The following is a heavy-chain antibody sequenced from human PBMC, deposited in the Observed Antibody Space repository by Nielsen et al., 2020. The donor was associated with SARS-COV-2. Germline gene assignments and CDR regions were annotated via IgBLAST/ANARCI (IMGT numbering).Heavy chain of an antibody. V-gene: IGHV4-59*12. CDR3: ARGTAAGGSGDAFDI. Sequence: SETLSLTCTVSGGSISTYYWSWIRQPPGKGLEWIGYVYYSGSANYNPSLKSRVTISVDRSKNQFSLKLSSVTAADTAVYYCARGTAAGGSGDAFDIWGRGTMVTVSS. CDR1: GGSISTYY. CDR2: VYYSGSA. D-gene: IGHD6-13*01. J-gene: IGHJ3*02.